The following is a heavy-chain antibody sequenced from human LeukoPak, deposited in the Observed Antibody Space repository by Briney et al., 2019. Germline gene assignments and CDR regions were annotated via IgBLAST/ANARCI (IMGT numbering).Heavy chain of an antibody. J-gene: IGHJ4*02. CDR1: GFTFSLCA. CDR3: AKADGSYKTLIDY. V-gene: IGHV3-23*01. D-gene: IGHD3-10*01. Sequence: PGGSLRLSCAASGFTFSLCAMNWVRQAPGKGLEWVSGISGSGGSTYYADSVKGRFTISRGSSKNTVYLQMNSLRAEDTAVYYCAKADGSYKTLIDYWGQGTLVTVSS. CDR2: ISGSGGST.